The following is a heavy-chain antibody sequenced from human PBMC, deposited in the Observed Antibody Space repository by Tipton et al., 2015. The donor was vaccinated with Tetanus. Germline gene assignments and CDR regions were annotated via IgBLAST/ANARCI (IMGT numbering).Heavy chain of an antibody. CDR2: ISSTSRTI. Sequence: SLRLSCAVSGFTFSSHNMNWVRQAPGKGLEWVSYISSTSRTIYHADSVRGRFTISRDNAKNSLYLQMTSLRDEDTAVYYCVREYPGGMDVWSQGTTVTVSS. CDR1: GFTFSSHN. CDR3: VREYPGGMDV. V-gene: IGHV3-48*02. J-gene: IGHJ6*02. D-gene: IGHD3-10*01.